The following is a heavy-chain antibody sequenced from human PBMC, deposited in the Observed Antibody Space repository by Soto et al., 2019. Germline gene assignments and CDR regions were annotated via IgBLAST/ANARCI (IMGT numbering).Heavy chain of an antibody. V-gene: IGHV3-9*01. D-gene: IGHD3-3*01. Sequence: GGSLRLSCVGTGVNFDDFAMHWVRHAPRLGLKFVSGITWNSRVLAYADSVKGRFTISRDNARNSLYLQMDSLRDEDTALYYCAKGRYDFWSPYYFDSWGQGTLVTVSS. CDR3: AKGRYDFWSPYYFDS. CDR2: ITWNSRVL. CDR1: GVNFDDFA. J-gene: IGHJ4*02.